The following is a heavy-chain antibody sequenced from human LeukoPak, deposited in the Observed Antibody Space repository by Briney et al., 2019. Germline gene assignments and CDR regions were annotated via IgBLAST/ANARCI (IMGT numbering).Heavy chain of an antibody. Sequence: PGGSLRLSCAVSGSTFSAYTMAWVRQAPGKGLEWVSITGCTILYADSVRGRFIISRDNSKNTLYLQLNSLRVDDAAVYYCAKWALIDASAFDIWGQGTMVTVSS. V-gene: IGHV3-23*01. CDR2: TGCTI. D-gene: IGHD2-15*01. CDR1: GSTFSAYT. CDR3: AKWALIDASAFDI. J-gene: IGHJ3*02.